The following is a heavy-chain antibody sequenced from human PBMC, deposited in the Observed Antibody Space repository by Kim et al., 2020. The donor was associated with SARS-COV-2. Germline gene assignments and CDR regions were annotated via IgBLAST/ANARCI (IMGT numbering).Heavy chain of an antibody. J-gene: IGHJ6*02. D-gene: IGHD3-10*01. CDR2: TYYRSKWYN. CDR1: GDSVSSNSAA. Sequence: SQTLSLTCAISGDSVSSNSAAWNWIRQSPSRGLEWLGRTYYRSKWYNDYAVSVKSRITINPDTSKNQFSLQLNSVTPEDTAVYYCARDHRLDYYGSGSYYNPTVYYYYGMDVWGQGTTVTVSS. CDR3: ARDHRLDYYGSGSYYNPTVYYYYGMDV. V-gene: IGHV6-1*01.